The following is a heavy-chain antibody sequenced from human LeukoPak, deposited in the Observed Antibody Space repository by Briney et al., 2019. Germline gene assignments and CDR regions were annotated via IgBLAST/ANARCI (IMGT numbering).Heavy chain of an antibody. CDR1: GGTFSSYA. CDR2: IIPIFGTA. V-gene: IGHV1-69*05. J-gene: IGHJ4*02. Sequence: SVKVSCKASGGTFSSYAISWVRQAPGQGLEWMGGIIPIFGTANYAQKFQGRVTMTRDTSTSTVYMELSSLRSEDTAVYYCARAKGYSSGWYFDYWGQGTLVTVSS. D-gene: IGHD6-19*01. CDR3: ARAKGYSSGWYFDY.